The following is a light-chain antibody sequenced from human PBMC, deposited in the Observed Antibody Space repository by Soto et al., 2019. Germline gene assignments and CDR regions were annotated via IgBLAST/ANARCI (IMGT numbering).Light chain of an antibody. CDR1: QSVSNN. CDR2: GAS. V-gene: IGKV3-15*01. Sequence: IVLTQSPGTLSLSPGERATLSCRASQSVSNNYLAWYQQKPGQTPRLLIYGASTRVTGIPARFSGSGSGTEFTLTISSLQSEDFAVYYCQQYNKRPPWTFGQGTKVDI. J-gene: IGKJ1*01. CDR3: QQYNKRPPWT.